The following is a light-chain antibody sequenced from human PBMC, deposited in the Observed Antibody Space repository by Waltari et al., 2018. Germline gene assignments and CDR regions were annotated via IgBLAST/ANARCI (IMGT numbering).Light chain of an antibody. V-gene: IGKV1-12*01. CDR3: QQGSAFPPT. CDR1: QDISGA. Sequence: EIQMTQSPSSVSASVGDRVTITCRAGQDISGALAWYQQKPGQAPNLLIYAVSTLQSGVRPRFSGSGSGTDFTLTISGLQPEDVATYYCQQGSAFPPTFGQGTNVEIK. J-gene: IGKJ1*01. CDR2: AVS.